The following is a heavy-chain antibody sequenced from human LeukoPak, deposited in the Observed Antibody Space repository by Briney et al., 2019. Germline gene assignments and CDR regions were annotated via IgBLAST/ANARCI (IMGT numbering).Heavy chain of an antibody. CDR3: ARDRSYSGSWYGPRGPHPLDY. V-gene: IGHV1-2*02. D-gene: IGHD6-13*01. Sequence: ASVKVSCKASGYTFTRYYMHWVRQAPGQGLEWMGWINPNSGGTNYVQKFQRRVNMTRDTSISTAYMELSRLRSDDTAVYYCARDRSYSGSWYGPRGPHPLDYWGQGTLVTVSS. CDR2: INPNSGGT. J-gene: IGHJ4*02. CDR1: GYTFTRYY.